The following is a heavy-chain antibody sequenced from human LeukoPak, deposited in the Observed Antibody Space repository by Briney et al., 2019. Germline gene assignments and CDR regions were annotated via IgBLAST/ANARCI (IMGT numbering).Heavy chain of an antibody. CDR2: ISSTSSMI. CDR3: ARGGGSAYDM. D-gene: IGHD1-26*01. Sequence: PGGSLRLSCAASGFSFSSYIMNWVRQGPGKGLEWVSYISSTSSMIYYADSVKGRFTVSRDNAKNSLYLQMNSLRAEDTAVYYCARGGGSAYDMWGQGTMVTVSS. V-gene: IGHV3-48*01. CDR1: GFSFSSYI. J-gene: IGHJ3*02.